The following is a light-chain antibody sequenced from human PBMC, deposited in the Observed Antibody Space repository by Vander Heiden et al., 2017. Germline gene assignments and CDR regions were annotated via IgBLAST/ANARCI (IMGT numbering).Light chain of an antibody. J-gene: IGKJ3*01. CDR2: AAS. V-gene: IGKV1-39*01. CDR1: QSISSY. Sequence: DIQMTQSPSPLSASVGDRVTITCRASQSISSYLNWYQQKPGKAPKLLIYAASSLQSGVPSRFSGSGSGTDFTLTISRLQPEDFATYYCQQSDSTPPTFGHGTKVDIK. CDR3: QQSDSTPPT.